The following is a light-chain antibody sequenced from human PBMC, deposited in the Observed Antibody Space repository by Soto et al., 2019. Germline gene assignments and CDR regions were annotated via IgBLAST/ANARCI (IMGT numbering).Light chain of an antibody. J-gene: IGKJ1*01. CDR3: QQFGNSPWT. V-gene: IGKV3-20*01. CDR1: QSFSNTY. Sequence: EVVMTQSPATLSVSPGERATLSCRASQSFSNTYLVWYQQKPGQAPRLLIYGASSRASGTPDRFSGSGSGTDFTLTINRLEPEDFALYYCQQFGNSPWTFGQGTKVDI. CDR2: GAS.